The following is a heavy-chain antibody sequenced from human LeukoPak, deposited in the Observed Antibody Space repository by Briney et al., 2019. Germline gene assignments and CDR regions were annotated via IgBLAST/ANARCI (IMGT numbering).Heavy chain of an antibody. Sequence: GGSLRLSCAASGFIFSDAWMNWVRQAPGKGLEWFGRIKSKSAGRTIDYAAPVKGRFTISRDDSQNTVYLQMNSLNTEDTALYYCASRPIPHCDCPLDYWGHGILVTVSS. J-gene: IGHJ4*01. CDR2: IKSKSAGRTI. V-gene: IGHV3-15*01. CDR1: GFIFSDAW. D-gene: IGHD2-21*02. CDR3: ASRPIPHCDCPLDY.